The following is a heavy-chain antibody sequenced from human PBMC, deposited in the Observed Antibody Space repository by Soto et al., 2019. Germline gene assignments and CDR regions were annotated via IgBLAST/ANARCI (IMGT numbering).Heavy chain of an antibody. Sequence: QVQLVQSGAEVRKPGASVTVSCRSSGDSFNDYYIHWLRQAPGQGFEWMGWINPNGGVTKYAQKFQGWDSMTRDTSIRTVYMQLSRLRSDDTAVYYCARESGGATATLDYYYFYMDVWGTGTTVTVSS. CDR1: GDSFNDYY. D-gene: IGHD5-12*01. CDR3: ARESGGATATLDYYYFYMDV. J-gene: IGHJ6*03. V-gene: IGHV1-2*04. CDR2: INPNGGVT.